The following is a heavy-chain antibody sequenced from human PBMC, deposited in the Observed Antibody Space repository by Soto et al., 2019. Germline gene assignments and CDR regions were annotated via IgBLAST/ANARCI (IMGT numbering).Heavy chain of an antibody. CDR1: GGSISSSSYY. CDR3: ARHIRGNSCMDV. J-gene: IGHJ6*04. CDR2: IYYSGFT. Sequence: QLQLQESGPGLVKPSETLSLTCTVSGGSISSSSYYWGWLRQPPGKGLEWIGTIYYSGFTHYHPSLKSRDTISVDTSKDQFALKLSSVTAADTAVYYCARHIRGNSCMDVWGKGTTVTVSS. V-gene: IGHV4-39*01. D-gene: IGHD2-21*01.